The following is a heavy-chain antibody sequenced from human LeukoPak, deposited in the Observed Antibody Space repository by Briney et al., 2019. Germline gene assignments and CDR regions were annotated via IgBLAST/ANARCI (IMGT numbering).Heavy chain of an antibody. V-gene: IGHV3-23*01. CDR3: AKTYCSSTSCYAPNPFYP. CDR2: ISGSGGST. D-gene: IGHD2-2*01. CDR1: GFTFSSYA. J-gene: IGHJ5*02. Sequence: GGSLRLSCVASGFTFSSYAMSWVRQAPGKGLEWVSVISGSGGSTYYADSVKGRFTISRDNSKNTLYLQMNSLRAEDTAVYYCAKTYCSSTSCYAPNPFYPWGQGTLVTVSP.